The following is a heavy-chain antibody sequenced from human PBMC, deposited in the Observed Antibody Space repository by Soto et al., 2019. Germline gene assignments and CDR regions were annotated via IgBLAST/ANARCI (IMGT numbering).Heavy chain of an antibody. CDR1: GGSISSGGYS. V-gene: IGHV4-30-2*01. D-gene: IGHD3-22*01. CDR2: IYHSGST. Sequence: SETLSLTCADSGGSISSGGYSWSWIRQPPGKGLEWIGYIYHSGSTYHNRSLKSRVTISVDRSKNQFSLKLSSVTAADTAVYYCAIAEHYYGSSGVGWFDPWGQGTLVTVSS. J-gene: IGHJ5*02. CDR3: AIAEHYYGSSGVGWFDP.